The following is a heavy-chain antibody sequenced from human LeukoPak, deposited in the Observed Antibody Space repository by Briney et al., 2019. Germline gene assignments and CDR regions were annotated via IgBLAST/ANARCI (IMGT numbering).Heavy chain of an antibody. D-gene: IGHD2-2*01. CDR2: INHSGST. CDR3: ARGTSHCSSTSCYPAFDI. Sequence: SETLSLTCAVYGGSFSGYYWSWIRQPPGKGLEWIGEINHSGSTNYNPSLKSRVTMSVDTSKNQFSLKLSSVTAADTAVYYCARGTSHCSSTSCYPAFDIWGQGTMVTVSS. V-gene: IGHV4-34*01. J-gene: IGHJ3*02. CDR1: GGSFSGYY.